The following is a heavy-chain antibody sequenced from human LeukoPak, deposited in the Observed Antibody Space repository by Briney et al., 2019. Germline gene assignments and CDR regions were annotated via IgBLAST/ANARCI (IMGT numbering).Heavy chain of an antibody. Sequence: SETLSLTCTVSGGSISSSSYYWGWIRQPPGKGLEWIGSISYSGSTYYNPSLKSRVTISVDTSKNQFSLKLSSVTAADTAVYYCARADLYYDFWSGYWFDPWGQGTLVTVSS. V-gene: IGHV4-39*07. CDR2: ISYSGST. J-gene: IGHJ5*02. CDR1: GGSISSSSYY. D-gene: IGHD3-3*01. CDR3: ARADLYYDFWSGYWFDP.